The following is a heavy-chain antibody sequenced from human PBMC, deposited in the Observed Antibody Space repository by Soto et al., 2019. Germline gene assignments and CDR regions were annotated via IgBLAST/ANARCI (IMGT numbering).Heavy chain of an antibody. Sequence: SLRLSCTASGFTFGDYAMSWFRHSPGKGLEWVGFIRGKAYGGTTEYAASVKGRFTISRDDSKSIAYLQMNSLKTEDTAVYYCTSQTGDYYGSGSLDPYYGMDVWGQGTTLTGSS. CDR1: GFTFGDYA. V-gene: IGHV3-49*03. CDR3: TSQTGDYYGSGSLDPYYGMDV. J-gene: IGHJ6*02. D-gene: IGHD3-10*01. CDR2: IRGKAYGGTT.